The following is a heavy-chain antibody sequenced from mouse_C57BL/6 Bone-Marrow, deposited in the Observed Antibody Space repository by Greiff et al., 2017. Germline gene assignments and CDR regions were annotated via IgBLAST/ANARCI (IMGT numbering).Heavy chain of an antibody. Sequence: QVQLKESGAELVKPGASVKMSCKASGYTFTTYPIEWMKQNHGKSLEWIGNFHPYNDDTKYNEKFKGKATLTVEKSSSTVYLELSRLTSDDSAVYYCARHGYYEGVGYFDYWGQGTTLTVSS. V-gene: IGHV1-47*01. CDR1: GYTFTTYP. J-gene: IGHJ2*01. CDR2: FHPYNDDT. D-gene: IGHD2-3*01. CDR3: ARHGYYEGVGYFDY.